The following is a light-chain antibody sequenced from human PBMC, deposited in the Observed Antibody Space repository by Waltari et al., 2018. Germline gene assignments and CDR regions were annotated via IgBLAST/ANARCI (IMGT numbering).Light chain of an antibody. Sequence: QSVLTQPPSVSVAPGQRVTISCTGSSSNIGAGYDVHWYQQLPGTDPKLLIYGNSNRPSGVPDRFSGSKSGTSASLAITGLQAEDEADYYCQSYDSGLSVIFGGGTKLTVL. CDR2: GNS. CDR3: QSYDSGLSVI. V-gene: IGLV1-40*01. CDR1: SSNIGAGYD. J-gene: IGLJ2*01.